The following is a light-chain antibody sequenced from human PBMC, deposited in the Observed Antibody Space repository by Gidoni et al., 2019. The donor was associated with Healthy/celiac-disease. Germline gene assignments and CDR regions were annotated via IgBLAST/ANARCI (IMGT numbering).Light chain of an antibody. Sequence: QPVLTQPPSVSGAPGQRVTTPCTGSSPNIGAGYDVHWYQQLPGTAPKLLIYGNSDRPSGVPDRFSGSKSGTSASLAITGLQAEDEADYYCQSYDSSLSGWVFGGGTKLTVL. CDR2: GNS. CDR3: QSYDSSLSGWV. V-gene: IGLV1-40*01. J-gene: IGLJ3*02. CDR1: SPNIGAGYD.